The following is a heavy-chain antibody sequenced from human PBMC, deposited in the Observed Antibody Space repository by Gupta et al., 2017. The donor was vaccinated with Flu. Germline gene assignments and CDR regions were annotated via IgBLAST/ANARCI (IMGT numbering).Heavy chain of an antibody. CDR3: ARTWEARTGSDY. V-gene: IGHV3-21*01. Sequence: EVQLVESGGGLVKPGGSLRLSCAASGFTFNTYSMIWVRQPPGKGLEWVSFISSSSSYIDYVDSVRGRFTISRDNAKNSLYLQLNSLRAEDTAVYYCARTWEARTGSDYWGQGTLVTVSS. J-gene: IGHJ4*02. D-gene: IGHD3-10*01. CDR2: ISSSSSYI. CDR1: GFTFNTYS.